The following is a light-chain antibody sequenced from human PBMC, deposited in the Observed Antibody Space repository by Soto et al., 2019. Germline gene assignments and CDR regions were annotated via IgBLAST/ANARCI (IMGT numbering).Light chain of an antibody. J-gene: IGLJ2*01. CDR3: NSYAGSNNLGV. CDR1: SSDVGNYNY. V-gene: IGLV2-8*01. CDR2: GVS. Sequence: QSALTQPPSASGSPGQSVTISCTGTSSDVGNYNYVSWYQQHPGKAPKLMIYGVSKRPSGVPDRFSGSKSGNTASLTVSGLQAEDEADYYCNSYAGSNNLGVFGGGTKLTVL.